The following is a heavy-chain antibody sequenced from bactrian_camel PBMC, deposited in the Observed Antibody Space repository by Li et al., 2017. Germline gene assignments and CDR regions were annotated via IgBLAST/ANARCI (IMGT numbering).Heavy chain of an antibody. CDR1: GYTYRESP. CDR2: IESDGST. V-gene: IGHV3S42*01. J-gene: IGHJ6*01. Sequence: VQLVESGGGSVQTGGSLRLSCSASGYTYRESPNKYCLGWFRRASGKEREAVAGIESDGSTSYANSVKGRFTISQDSAKNILYLQMRSLRPEDTAMYYCAARSVGWCPLFEHWLGKRAYTPAGYFANWGQGTQVTVS. D-gene: IGHD1*01. CDR3: AARSVGWCPLFEHWLGKRAYTPAGYFAN.